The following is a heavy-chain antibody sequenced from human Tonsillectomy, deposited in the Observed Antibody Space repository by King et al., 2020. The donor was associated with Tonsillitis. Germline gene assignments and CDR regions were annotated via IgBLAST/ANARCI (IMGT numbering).Heavy chain of an antibody. CDR2: IYWSSGSI. Sequence: VQLVESGGGLVQPGRSLRLSCAASGFTFDDYAMHWVRQPPGKGLEWVSGIYWSSGSIVYADSVKGRFTISRDNAKNSLYLQMNRLRAEDTALYYCAKAHSGSYWVGMDVWGQGTTVTVSS. D-gene: IGHD1-26*01. CDR1: GFTFDDYA. CDR3: AKAHSGSYWVGMDV. V-gene: IGHV3-9*01. J-gene: IGHJ6*02.